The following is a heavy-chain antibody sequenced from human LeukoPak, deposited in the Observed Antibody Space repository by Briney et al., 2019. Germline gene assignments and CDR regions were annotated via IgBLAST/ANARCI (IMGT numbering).Heavy chain of an antibody. V-gene: IGHV4-34*01. Sequence: SETLSLTCAASGGPFSGYYWNWIRQPPGKGLEWIGEITHSGDINYNPSLKSRVTISVDTSKNQFSLKVRSVTAADTAVYFCARAPRCYDDSGGYNNYYYCAMDVWGQGTTVTVSS. J-gene: IGHJ6*02. CDR1: GGPFSGYY. D-gene: IGHD3-22*01. CDR2: ITHSGDI. CDR3: ARAPRCYDDSGGYNNYYYCAMDV.